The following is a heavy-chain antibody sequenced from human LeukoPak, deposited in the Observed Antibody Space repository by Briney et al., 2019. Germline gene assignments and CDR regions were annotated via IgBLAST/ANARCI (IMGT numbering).Heavy chain of an antibody. CDR2: IYHSGST. Sequence: SETLSLTCTVSGYSISSGYYWGWIRQPPGKGLEWIGSIYHSGSTYYNPSLKSRVTISVDTSKNQFSLKLSSVTAADTAVYYCARSEAPVATTDYWGQGTPVTVSS. V-gene: IGHV4-38-2*02. CDR3: ARSEAPVATTDY. J-gene: IGHJ4*02. D-gene: IGHD2-15*01. CDR1: GYSISSGYY.